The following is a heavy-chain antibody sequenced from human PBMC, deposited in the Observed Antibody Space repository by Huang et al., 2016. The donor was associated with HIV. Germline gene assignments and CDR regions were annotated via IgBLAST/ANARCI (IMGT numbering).Heavy chain of an antibody. J-gene: IGHJ3*01. D-gene: IGHD6-13*01. CDR3: AREGETWYGRPTAAFEV. CDR1: GGTFNTLA. CDR2: IVPLLSAT. V-gene: IGHV1-69*14. Sequence: VQLTQSGPEVKRPGSSVRVACTASGGTFNTLAFNWVRQAPGQGIEYVGGIVPLLSATNYDKRFRDRVTISADKSSRTVYLGVRGLSMADTAVFYCAREGETWYGRPTAAFEVWGQGTTVTVSS.